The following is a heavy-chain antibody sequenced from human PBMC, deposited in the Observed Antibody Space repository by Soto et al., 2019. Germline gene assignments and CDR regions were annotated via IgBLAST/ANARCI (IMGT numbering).Heavy chain of an antibody. Sequence: QVQLVQSGAEVKKPGSSVKVSCKASGGTFSSYAISWVRQAPGQGLEWMGGSLPIFGTANYAQKFQGRVTITADESTSTAYMELSSLRSEDTAVYYCAWGAGIAVAAHFDYWGQGTLVTVSS. CDR3: AWGAGIAVAAHFDY. V-gene: IGHV1-69*12. CDR2: SLPIFGTA. CDR1: GGTFSSYA. J-gene: IGHJ4*02. D-gene: IGHD6-19*01.